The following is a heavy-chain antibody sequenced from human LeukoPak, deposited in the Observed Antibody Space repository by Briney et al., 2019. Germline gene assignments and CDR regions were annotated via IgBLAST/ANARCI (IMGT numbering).Heavy chain of an antibody. CDR3: ARAEPGAAPFDY. Sequence: PSQTLSLTCAVSGGSISSGGYSWSWIRQPPGKGLEWIGYIYHSGSTYYNPSLKSRVTISVDRSKNQFSLKLSSVTAADTAVYYCARAEPGAAPFDYWDQGTLVTVSS. D-gene: IGHD4/OR15-4a*01. V-gene: IGHV4-30-2*01. CDR1: GGSISSGGYS. CDR2: IYHSGST. J-gene: IGHJ4*02.